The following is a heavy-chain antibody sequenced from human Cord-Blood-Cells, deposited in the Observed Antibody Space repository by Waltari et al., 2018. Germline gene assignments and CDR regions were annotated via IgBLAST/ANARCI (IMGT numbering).Heavy chain of an antibody. J-gene: IGHJ5*02. Sequence: QVQLVQSGAEVKKPGASVKVSCKASGYTFTSYAMHWVRQAPGQRLEWMGWINAGNGNTKYSQKFQGRVTITMDTSASTAYMELSSLRSEDTAVYYCARDVTAMVSGFDPWGQGTLVTVSS. V-gene: IGHV1-3*01. CDR1: GYTFTSYA. CDR2: INAGNGNT. D-gene: IGHD5-18*01. CDR3: ARDVTAMVSGFDP.